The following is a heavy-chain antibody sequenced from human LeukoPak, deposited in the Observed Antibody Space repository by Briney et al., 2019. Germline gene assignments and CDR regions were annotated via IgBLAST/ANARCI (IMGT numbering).Heavy chain of an antibody. CDR3: ARDKGSGYLPFDF. J-gene: IGHJ4*02. Sequence: ASVKVSCKASGYAFTVHYIHWVRQAPGQGPEWMGWINPNSGDANYPQKFQGRVTMTRDTSISTAYMEMSSLRSDDTAVYFCARDKGSGYLPFDFWGQGTLVTVSS. CDR2: INPNSGDA. V-gene: IGHV1-2*02. D-gene: IGHD5-18*01. CDR1: GYAFTVHY.